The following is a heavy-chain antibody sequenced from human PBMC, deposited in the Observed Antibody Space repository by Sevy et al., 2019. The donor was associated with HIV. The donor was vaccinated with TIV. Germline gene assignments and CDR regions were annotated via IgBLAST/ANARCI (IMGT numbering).Heavy chain of an antibody. V-gene: IGHV3-23*01. D-gene: IGHD4-17*01. Sequence: GGSLRLSCAASGFPFSSYAMSWVRQAPGKGLEWVSTISGSGGSAYYADSVKGRFTISRDNSKNTLFLQMHSLRAEDTAVYYCAKGRRGTTTNNWFDPWGQGTLVTVSS. CDR2: ISGSGGSA. CDR1: GFPFSSYA. CDR3: AKGRRGTTTNNWFDP. J-gene: IGHJ5*02.